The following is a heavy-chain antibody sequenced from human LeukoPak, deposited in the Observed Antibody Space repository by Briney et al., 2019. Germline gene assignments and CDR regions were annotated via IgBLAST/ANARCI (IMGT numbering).Heavy chain of an antibody. J-gene: IGHJ6*02. D-gene: IGHD3-22*01. CDR2: ISGSGGST. Sequence: GGSLRLSCAASGFTFSSYAMSWVRQAPGKGLEWVSAISGSGGSTYYADSVKGRFTISRDNSKNTLYLQMNSLRAEDTAVYYCARDEVDYDSSGYYRPGDYYYGMDVWGQGTTVTVSS. CDR1: GFTFSSYA. V-gene: IGHV3-23*01. CDR3: ARDEVDYDSSGYYRPGDYYYGMDV.